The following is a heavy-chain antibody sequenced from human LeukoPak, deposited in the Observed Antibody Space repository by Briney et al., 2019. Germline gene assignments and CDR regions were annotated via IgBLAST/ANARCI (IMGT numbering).Heavy chain of an antibody. CDR3: ARDVVAATGRVNWFDP. J-gene: IGHJ5*02. CDR2: IIPIFGTA. V-gene: IGHV1-69*05. Sequence: GASVKVSCKASGYTFTSYGISWVRQAPGQGLEWMGRIIPIFGTANYAQKFQGRVTITTDESTSTAYMELSSLRSEDTAVYYCARDVVAATGRVNWFDPWGQGTLVTVSP. D-gene: IGHD2-15*01. CDR1: GYTFTSYG.